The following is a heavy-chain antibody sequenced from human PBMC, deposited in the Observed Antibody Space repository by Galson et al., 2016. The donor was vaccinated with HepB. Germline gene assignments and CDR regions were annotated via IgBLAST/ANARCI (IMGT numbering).Heavy chain of an antibody. V-gene: IGHV1-18*04. CDR3: TRDAHRGDY. CDR2: VSPNNGHT. CDR1: GYTFANHD. Sequence: SVKVSCKASGYTFANHDITWVRQAPGQGLEWVGWVSPNNGHTKYAERLQDRVTLTTDTSTNTAYMELGSLEFDDTAVYFCTRDAHRGDYWGQGTQVSVFS. J-gene: IGHJ4*02.